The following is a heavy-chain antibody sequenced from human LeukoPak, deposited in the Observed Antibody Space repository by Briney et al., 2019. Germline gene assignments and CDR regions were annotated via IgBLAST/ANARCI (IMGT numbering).Heavy chain of an antibody. CDR2: IWYDGSNK. CDR3: AKDSVIVVVEYYFDY. Sequence: GGSLRLSCAVSGFTFSSYGMHWVRQAPGKGVEWVAVIWYDGSNKYYADSVKGRFTISRDNSKNTLYLQMNSLRAEDTAVYYCAKDSVIVVVEYYFDYWGQGTLVTVSS. V-gene: IGHV3-33*06. J-gene: IGHJ4*02. D-gene: IGHD3-22*01. CDR1: GFTFSSYG.